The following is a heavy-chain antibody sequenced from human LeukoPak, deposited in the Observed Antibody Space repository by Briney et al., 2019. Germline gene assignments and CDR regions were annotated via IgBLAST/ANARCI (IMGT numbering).Heavy chain of an antibody. V-gene: IGHV4-39*07. Sequence: SETLSPTCTVSGGSISSISYYWGWIRQPPGRGLEWIGNIYYSGSTYYNPSLKSRVTISVDTSKNQFSLKLNSVTAADTAVYYCAKTTGTYPNYAFDIWGQGTLVTVSS. J-gene: IGHJ3*02. CDR3: AKTTGTYPNYAFDI. CDR2: IYYSGST. CDR1: GGSISSISYY. D-gene: IGHD1-1*01.